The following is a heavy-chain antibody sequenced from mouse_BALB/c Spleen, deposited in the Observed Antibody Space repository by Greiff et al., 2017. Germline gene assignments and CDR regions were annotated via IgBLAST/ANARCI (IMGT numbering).Heavy chain of an antibody. J-gene: IGHJ4*01. CDR3: ARGLRPDYAMDY. D-gene: IGHD2-12*01. V-gene: IGHV5-4*02. CDR2: ISDGGSYT. Sequence: EVKLMESGGGLVKPGGSLKLSCAASGFTFSDYYMYWVRQTPEKRLEWVATISDGGSYTYYPDSVKGRFTISRDNAKTNLYLQMSSLKSEDTAMYYCARGLRPDYAMDYWGQGTSVTVSS. CDR1: GFTFSDYY.